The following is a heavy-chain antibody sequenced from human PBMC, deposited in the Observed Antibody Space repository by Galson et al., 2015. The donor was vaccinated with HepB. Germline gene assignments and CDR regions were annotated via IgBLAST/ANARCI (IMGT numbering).Heavy chain of an antibody. J-gene: IGHJ5*02. V-gene: IGHV1-46*01. Sequence: SVKVSCKASGYTFTSYYMHWVRQAPGQGLEWMGIINPSGGSTSYAQKFQGRVTMTRDTSTSTVYMELSSLRSEDTAVYYCAREGNSSGRPEWFDPWGQGTLVTVSS. CDR1: GYTFTSYY. CDR2: INPSGGST. D-gene: IGHD3-22*01. CDR3: AREGNSSGRPEWFDP.